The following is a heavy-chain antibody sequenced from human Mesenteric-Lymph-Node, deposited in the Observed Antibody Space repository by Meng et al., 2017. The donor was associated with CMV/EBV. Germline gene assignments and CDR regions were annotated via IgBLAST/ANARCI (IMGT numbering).Heavy chain of an antibody. J-gene: IGHJ3*02. Sequence: SETLSLTCTVSGGSISSSSYYWGWTRQPPGKGLEWIGSIYYSGSTYYNPSLKSRVTISVDTSKNQFSLKLSSVTAADTAVYYCARVGKYSSSWYAFDIWGQGTMVTVSS. CDR3: ARVGKYSSSWYAFDI. CDR1: GGSISSSSYY. V-gene: IGHV4-39*07. CDR2: IYYSGST. D-gene: IGHD6-13*01.